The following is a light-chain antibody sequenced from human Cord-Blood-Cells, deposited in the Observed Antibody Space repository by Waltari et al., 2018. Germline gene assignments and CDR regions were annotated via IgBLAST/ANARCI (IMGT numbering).Light chain of an antibody. V-gene: IGKV3-11*01. CDR2: ESS. CDR3: QQRSNWLT. J-gene: IGKJ4*01. Sequence: IVLPQSPATLSLWPGERATLSCRASQSVSSYLAWYQQKPGQAPRLLIYESSNRATGIPARFSGSGSGTDFTLTSSSLEPEDCAVDYCQQRSNWLTFGGGTKVEIE. CDR1: QSVSSY.